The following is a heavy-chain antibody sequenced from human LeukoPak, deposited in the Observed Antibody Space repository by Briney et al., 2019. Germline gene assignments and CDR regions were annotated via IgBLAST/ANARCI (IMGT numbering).Heavy chain of an antibody. J-gene: IGHJ4*02. V-gene: IGHV3-23*01. Sequence: GGSLRLSCAASGFRFSSYAMSWVRQAPGKGLEWVSAISGSGVSTYYSDSVKGRFTISRDNSKNTLYLQMNSLRAEDTAVYYCANEHYDILTGPNGGSFDYWGQGTLVTASS. CDR2: ISGSGVST. CDR3: ANEHYDILTGPNGGSFDY. CDR1: GFRFSSYA. D-gene: IGHD3-9*01.